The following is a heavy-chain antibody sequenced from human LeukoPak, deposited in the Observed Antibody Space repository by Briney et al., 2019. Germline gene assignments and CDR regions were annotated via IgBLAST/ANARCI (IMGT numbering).Heavy chain of an antibody. V-gene: IGHV3-15*01. CDR2: IKSNADAGKT. Sequence: PGGSLRLSCAASGFTLNNAWMSWVRQAPGKGLEWVGRIKSNADAGKTDYGAPVKGRFTISRDDSKNTLYLQMNSLKTEDTGVYYCTSGPGGYYDTSGYVSQDYWGQGTLVTVSS. CDR3: TSGPGGYYDTSGYVSQDY. D-gene: IGHD3-22*01. J-gene: IGHJ4*02. CDR1: GFTLNNAW.